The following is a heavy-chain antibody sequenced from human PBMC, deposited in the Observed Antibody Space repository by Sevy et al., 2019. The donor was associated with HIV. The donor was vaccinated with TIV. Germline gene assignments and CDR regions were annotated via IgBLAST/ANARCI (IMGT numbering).Heavy chain of an antibody. CDR3: ARERGRDLYSLDYMDI. J-gene: IGHJ6*03. V-gene: IGHV6-1*01. CDR2: TYHRSKWYS. Sequence: SQTLSLTCAISGDIVSTNSAAWTWIRQSPSRGLEWLGRTYHRSKWYSDYAVSVKSRITIDADTSKNQFSLQLKSVTPEDTAVYYCARERGRDLYSLDYMDIWGKGTTVTVSS. CDR1: GDIVSTNSAA. D-gene: IGHD2-15*01.